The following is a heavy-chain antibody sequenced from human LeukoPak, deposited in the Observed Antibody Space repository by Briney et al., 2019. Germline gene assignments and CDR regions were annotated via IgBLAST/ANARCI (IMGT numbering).Heavy chain of an antibody. J-gene: IGHJ4*02. V-gene: IGHV3-64*01. CDR2: ISSNGGST. CDR3: ARDPQGEGYLDY. CDR1: GFTFSSYA. D-gene: IGHD2-15*01. Sequence: GGSLRLSCAASGFTFSSYAMSWVRQAPGKGLEYVSAISSNGGSTYYANSVKGRFNISRDNSKNTLYLQMGSLRAEDMAVYYCARDPQGEGYLDYWGQGTLVTVSS.